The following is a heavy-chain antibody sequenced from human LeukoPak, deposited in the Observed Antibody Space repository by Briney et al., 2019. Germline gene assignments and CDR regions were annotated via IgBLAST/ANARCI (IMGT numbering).Heavy chain of an antibody. Sequence: GGSLRLSCAASGFTFSDYYMSWIRQAPGKGLEWVSYISSSGSTIYYADSVKGRFTISRDNSKNTLYLQMNSLRAEDTAVYYCAKAAEGPVTPIDYWGQGTLVTVSS. V-gene: IGHV3-11*04. CDR2: ISSSGSTI. CDR1: GFTFSDYY. J-gene: IGHJ4*02. CDR3: AKAAEGPVTPIDY. D-gene: IGHD4-11*01.